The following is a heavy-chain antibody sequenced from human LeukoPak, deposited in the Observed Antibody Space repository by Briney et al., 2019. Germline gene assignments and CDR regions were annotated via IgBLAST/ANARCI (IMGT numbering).Heavy chain of an antibody. CDR3: ARGGDYELAEYFQH. Sequence: SVKVSCKASGGTFSSYAISWVRQAPGQGLEWMGGIIPIFGTANYAQKFQGRVTITADESTSTAYMELSSLRSEDTAVYYCARGGDYELAEYFQHWGQGTLVTVSS. CDR1: GGTFSSYA. D-gene: IGHD4-17*01. V-gene: IGHV1-69*01. CDR2: IIPIFGTA. J-gene: IGHJ1*01.